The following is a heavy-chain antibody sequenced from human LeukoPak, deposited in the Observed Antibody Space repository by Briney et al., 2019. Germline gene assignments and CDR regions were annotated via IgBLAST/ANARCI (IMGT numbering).Heavy chain of an antibody. CDR3: AKGALHGSGSYYPHYYYYMDV. V-gene: IGHV3-30*02. Sequence: GGSLRLPCAASGFSFSNYGMHWVRQAPGKGLEWVAFIRYDGSNKYYADSVKGRFTISRDNSKNTLYLQMNSLRAEDTAVYYCAKGALHGSGSYYPHYYYYMDVWGKGTTVTVSS. J-gene: IGHJ6*03. D-gene: IGHD3-10*01. CDR2: IRYDGSNK. CDR1: GFSFSNYG.